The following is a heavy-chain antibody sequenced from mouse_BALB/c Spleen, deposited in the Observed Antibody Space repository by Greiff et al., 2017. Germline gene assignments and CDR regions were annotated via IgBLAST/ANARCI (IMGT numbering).Heavy chain of an antibody. CDR1: GFTFSNYW. CDR3: TRALYASYAMDY. Sequence: EVQRVESGGGLVQPGGSMKLSCVASGFTFSNYWMNWVRQSPEKGLEWVAEIRLKSNNYATHYAESVKGRFTISRDDSKSSVYLQMNNLRAEDTGIYYCTRALYASYAMDYWGQGTSVTVSS. D-gene: IGHD1-1*01. V-gene: IGHV6-6*02. CDR2: IRLKSNNYAT. J-gene: IGHJ4*01.